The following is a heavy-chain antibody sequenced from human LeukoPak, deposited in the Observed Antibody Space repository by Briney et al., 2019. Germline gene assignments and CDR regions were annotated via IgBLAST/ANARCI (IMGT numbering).Heavy chain of an antibody. CDR3: AKVSGSSGLYGMDV. D-gene: IGHD6-19*01. V-gene: IGHV3-30*18. CDR2: MSYDGSNK. CDR1: GFTFSSYG. J-gene: IGHJ6*02. Sequence: GMSLRLSCAASGFTFSSYGMHWVRQAPGKGLEWVAFMSYDGSNKYYADSVKGRFTISRDNSKNMLYLQMNSLRAEDTAVYYCAKVSGSSGLYGMDVWGQGTTVTVSS.